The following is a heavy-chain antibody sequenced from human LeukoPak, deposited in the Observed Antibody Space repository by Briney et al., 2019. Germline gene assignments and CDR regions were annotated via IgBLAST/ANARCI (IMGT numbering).Heavy chain of an antibody. CDR1: GYTFTGYY. J-gene: IGHJ4*02. CDR2: INPNSGGT. CDR3: ARAFYDSSGYYRDY. D-gene: IGHD3-22*01. Sequence: ASVRVSCKASGYTFTGYYMHWVRQAPGQGLEWMGWINPNSGGTNYAQKFQGRVTMTRDTSISTAYMELSRLRSDDTAVYYCARAFYDSSGYYRDYWGQGTLVTVSS. V-gene: IGHV1-2*02.